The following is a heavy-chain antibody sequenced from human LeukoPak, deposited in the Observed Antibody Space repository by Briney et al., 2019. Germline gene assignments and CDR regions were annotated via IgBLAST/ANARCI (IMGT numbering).Heavy chain of an antibody. D-gene: IGHD2-2*01. V-gene: IGHV3-23*01. CDR2: ISGSGGST. Sequence: PGGSLRLSCAASGSTFSSYAMSWVRQAPGKGLEWVSAISGSGGSTYYADSVKGRFTISRDNSKNTLYLQMNSLRAEDTAVYYCAKVLGPAAIVDLFDYWGQGTLVTVSS. J-gene: IGHJ4*02. CDR3: AKVLGPAAIVDLFDY. CDR1: GSTFSSYA.